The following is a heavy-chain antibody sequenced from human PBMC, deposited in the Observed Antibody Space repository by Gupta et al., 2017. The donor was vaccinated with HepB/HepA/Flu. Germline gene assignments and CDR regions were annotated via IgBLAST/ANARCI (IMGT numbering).Heavy chain of an antibody. V-gene: IGHV3-9*01. CDR1: GFTFDDSA. D-gene: IGHD5-18*01. Sequence: EVQLVESGGGLVQPGWSLRLSCAASGFTFDDSAIHGVRVAPGKGLGWVSGVSWNGRTIGYADSVKGRFTISRDNAKNSVYLQMNSLRADDTALYYCARGLDTAMVFWNYRGTYVGGQGTTVTVSS. J-gene: IGHJ6*02. CDR3: ARGLDTAMVFWNYRGTYV. CDR2: VSWNGRTI.